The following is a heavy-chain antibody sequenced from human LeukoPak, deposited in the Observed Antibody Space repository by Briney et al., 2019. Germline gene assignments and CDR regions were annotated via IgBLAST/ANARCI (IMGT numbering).Heavy chain of an antibody. V-gene: IGHV1-69-2*01. J-gene: IGHJ3*01. CDR1: GYTFTDYY. Sequence: ASVKISCKASGYTFTDYYMHWVQQAPGNGLEWMGLVDPEDGETIYAEKFQGRVTITADTSTDTAYMELRSLRSEDTAVYYCAPLYTPHARDPFDFWGQGTMVTVSS. D-gene: IGHD2-8*01. CDR2: VDPEDGET. CDR3: APLYTPHARDPFDF.